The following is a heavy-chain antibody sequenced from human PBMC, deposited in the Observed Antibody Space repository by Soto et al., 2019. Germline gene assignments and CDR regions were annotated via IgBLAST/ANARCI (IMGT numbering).Heavy chain of an antibody. CDR2: INYNSGSI. V-gene: IGHV3-9*01. CDR3: AKGSMIVVPHGPFDF. D-gene: IGHD3-22*01. Sequence: EVQLVESGGDLVQPGRSLRLSCAASGFSFDDYAMYWVRQAPGKGLEWVSGINYNSGSIAYADSVKGRFTISRDNARNSLYLKMNSLRPEDTALYYCAKGSMIVVPHGPFDFWGQGTMFTVSS. J-gene: IGHJ3*01. CDR1: GFSFDDYA.